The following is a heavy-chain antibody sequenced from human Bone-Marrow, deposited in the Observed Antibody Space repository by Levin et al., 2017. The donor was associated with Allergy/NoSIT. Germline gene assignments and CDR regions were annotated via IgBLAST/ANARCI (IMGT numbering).Heavy chain of an antibody. CDR2: INPNNGAT. CDR1: GFAFTDYY. Sequence: GESLKISCQASGFAFTDYYMHWVRQAPGQGLEWLRWINPNNGATKYALKFQDRVTMTRDTSISTAYMEFRRLRSDDTAVFYCARDPAVTRDGYFDLWGRGTLVSVSS. J-gene: IGHJ2*01. CDR3: ARDPAVTRDGYFDL. V-gene: IGHV1-2*02. D-gene: IGHD4-17*01.